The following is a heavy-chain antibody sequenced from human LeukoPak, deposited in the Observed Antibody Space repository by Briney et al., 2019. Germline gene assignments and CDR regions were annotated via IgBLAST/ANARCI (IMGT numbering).Heavy chain of an antibody. CDR1: GGSISSHY. Sequence: SETLSLTCTVSGGSISSHYWSWIRQPPGKGLEWIGYIYYSGSTNYNPSLKSRVTISVDTSKNQFSLKLSSVTAADTAVYYCARYDDDYFDYWGQGTLVTVSS. J-gene: IGHJ4*02. CDR3: ARYDDDYFDY. CDR2: IYYSGST. D-gene: IGHD1-1*01. V-gene: IGHV4-59*11.